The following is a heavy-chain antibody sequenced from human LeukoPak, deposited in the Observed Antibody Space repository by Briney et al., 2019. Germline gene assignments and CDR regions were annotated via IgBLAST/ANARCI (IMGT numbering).Heavy chain of an antibody. CDR1: GFTFSSYE. CDR2: ISSSGSTI. V-gene: IGHV3-48*03. Sequence: GGSLRLSCAASGFTFSSYEMNWVRQAPGKGLEWVSYISSSGSTIYYADSVKGRFTISRDNAKNSLYLQMNSLRAEDTAVYYCARGNIAAAAPFDYWGQGTLVTVSS. D-gene: IGHD6-13*01. J-gene: IGHJ4*02. CDR3: ARGNIAAAAPFDY.